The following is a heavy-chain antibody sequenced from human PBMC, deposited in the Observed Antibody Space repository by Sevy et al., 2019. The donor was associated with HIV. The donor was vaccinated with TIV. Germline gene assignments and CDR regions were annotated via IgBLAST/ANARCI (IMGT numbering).Heavy chain of an antibody. Sequence: GGSLRLSCAASGFTFSSYAMHWVRQAPGKGLEWVALIWYDGSNKYYADSVKGRFTISRDNSKNTLYLQMNSLRAEDTAVYYCARGRDYGNFDYWGQGTLVTVSS. J-gene: IGHJ4*02. CDR3: ARGRDYGNFDY. V-gene: IGHV3-33*08. CDR2: IWYDGSNK. D-gene: IGHD4-17*01. CDR1: GFTFSSYA.